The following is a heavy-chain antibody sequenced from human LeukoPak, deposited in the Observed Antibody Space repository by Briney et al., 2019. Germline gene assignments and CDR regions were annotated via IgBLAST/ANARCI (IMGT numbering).Heavy chain of an antibody. J-gene: IGHJ3*02. Sequence: SETLSLTCTVSGGSISSSSYYWSWIRQPPGKGLEWIGEINHSGSTNYNPSLKSRVTISVDTSKNQFSLKLSSVTAADTAVYYCARGNYRAFDIWGQGTMVTVSS. D-gene: IGHD3-16*02. CDR1: GGSISSSSYY. CDR2: INHSGST. CDR3: ARGNYRAFDI. V-gene: IGHV4-39*07.